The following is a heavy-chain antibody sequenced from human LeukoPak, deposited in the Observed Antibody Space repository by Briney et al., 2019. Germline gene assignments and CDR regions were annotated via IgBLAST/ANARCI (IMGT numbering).Heavy chain of an antibody. J-gene: IGHJ4*02. D-gene: IGHD1-14*01. CDR1: GFTFTNFG. Sequence: PGGSLRLSCAASGFTFTNFGMSWVRQAPGEGLEWVSTISVSGYNSYYADSVEGRFTISRDNSENMLFLQMNSLRAEDTAIYFCAKSDHHINTWSTPFIDSWGQGTLVTVSS. V-gene: IGHV3-23*01. CDR3: AKSDHHINTWSTPFIDS. CDR2: ISVSGYNS.